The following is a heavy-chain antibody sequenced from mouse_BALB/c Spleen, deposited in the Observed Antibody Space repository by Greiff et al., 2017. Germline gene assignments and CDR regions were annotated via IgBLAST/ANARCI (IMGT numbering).Heavy chain of an antibody. V-gene: IGHV2-2*02. CDR3: ARPIYDGYYAAMDY. CDR2: IWSGGST. D-gene: IGHD2-3*01. CDR1: GFSLTSYG. J-gene: IGHJ4*01. Sequence: QVHVKQSGPGLVQPSQSLSITCTVSGFSLTSYGVHWVRQSPGKGLEWLGVIWSGGSTDYNAAFISRLSISKDNSKSQVFFKMNSLQANDTAIYYCARPIYDGYYAAMDYWGQGTSVTVSS.